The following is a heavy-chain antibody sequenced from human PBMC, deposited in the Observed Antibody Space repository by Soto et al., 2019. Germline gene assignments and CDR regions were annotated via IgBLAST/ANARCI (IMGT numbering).Heavy chain of an antibody. CDR2: IYYSGST. D-gene: IGHD6-6*01. J-gene: IGHJ6*04. CDR3: ARDQSIAARTGRISLMDV. Sequence: SETLSLTCTVSGGSISSYYWSWIRQPPGKGLEWIGYIYYSGSTNYNPSLKSRVTISVDTSKNQFSLKLSSVTAADTAVYYCARDQSIAARTGRISLMDVWGKGTTVTVSS. V-gene: IGHV4-59*01. CDR1: GGSISSYY.